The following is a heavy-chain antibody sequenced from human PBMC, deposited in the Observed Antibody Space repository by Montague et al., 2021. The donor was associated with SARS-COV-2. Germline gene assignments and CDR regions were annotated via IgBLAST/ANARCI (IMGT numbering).Heavy chain of an antibody. D-gene: IGHD3-16*01. CDR1: GGSINSFY. Sequence: SETLSLTCSISGGSINSFYWNWIRQSPGKGLEWIGYVYYTGGTNYNPSLKSRATISVDTSKNQFSLTVGSVTAADTAVYYCARAGGGSSYYYYGLGVWGQGTTVTVSS. CDR2: VYYTGGT. V-gene: IGHV4-59*01. J-gene: IGHJ6*02. CDR3: ARAGGGSSYYYYGLGV.